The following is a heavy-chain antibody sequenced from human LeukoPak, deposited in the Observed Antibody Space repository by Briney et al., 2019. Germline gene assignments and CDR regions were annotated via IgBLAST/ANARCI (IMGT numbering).Heavy chain of an antibody. CDR2: INSDGSTT. CDR3: TRAQSGGSDY. D-gene: IGHD3-16*01. Sequence: GSLRLSCAASGFTFSSHWIYWVRQAPGKGLVWVSRINSDGSTTSYADSVKGRFTVSRDNAKNTLYLQMNSLRAEDTAVYYCTRAQSGGSDYWGQGTLVTVSS. J-gene: IGHJ4*02. CDR1: GFTFSSHW. V-gene: IGHV3-74*01.